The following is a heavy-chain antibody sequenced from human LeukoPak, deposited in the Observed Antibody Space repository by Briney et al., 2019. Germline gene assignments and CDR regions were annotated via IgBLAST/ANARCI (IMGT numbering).Heavy chain of an antibody. J-gene: IGHJ4*02. Sequence: PGRSLRLSCAASGFTFSNDPMHWVRQAPGKGLDWVAVMSHDGSPKYYADSVKGRFTISRDNSKNTLYLQMDSMTTEDTAVYHCARGESVAMGSIDYWGQGTLVTVSS. V-gene: IGHV3-30*01. CDR1: GFTFSNDP. CDR3: ARGESVAMGSIDY. D-gene: IGHD2-2*01. CDR2: MSHDGSPK.